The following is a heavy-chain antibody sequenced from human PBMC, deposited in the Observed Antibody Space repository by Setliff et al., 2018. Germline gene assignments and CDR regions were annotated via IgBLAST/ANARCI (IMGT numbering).Heavy chain of an antibody. J-gene: IGHJ4*02. CDR2: INVGGTNT. D-gene: IGHD3-22*01. Sequence: PGGSLRLSCAASGFTFSSFAMSWVRQAPGKRLEWVAIINVGGTNTYYRDSVTGGFTISRDNGKNTVYLQMNSLRAEDTAMYYCVRGSAYSSGSFDCWGQGTLVTVSS. CDR3: VRGSAYSSGSFDC. CDR1: GFTFSSFA. V-gene: IGHV3-23*01.